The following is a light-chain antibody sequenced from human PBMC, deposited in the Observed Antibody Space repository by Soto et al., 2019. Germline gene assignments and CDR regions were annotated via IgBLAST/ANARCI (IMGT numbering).Light chain of an antibody. Sequence: EIVLTQSPGTLSLSPGEGASLSCRASQTITNDYLAWYQQRPGQAPRLLIYGASSRATGIPDRFSGSGSGTDFTLTISRLEPEDFAVYYCQLYGRSRRATFDQGTRLEIK. CDR2: GAS. CDR3: QLYGRSRRAT. J-gene: IGKJ5*01. V-gene: IGKV3-20*01. CDR1: QTITNDY.